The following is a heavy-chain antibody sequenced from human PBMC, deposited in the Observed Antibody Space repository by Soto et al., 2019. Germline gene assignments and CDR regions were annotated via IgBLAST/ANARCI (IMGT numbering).Heavy chain of an antibody. Sequence: GGSLRLSCAASGFTFSSYGMHWGRQAPGKGLEWVAVISYDGSNKYYADSVKGRFTISRDNSKNTLYLQMNSLRAEDTAVYYCAKGYGDYRSLCNYWGQGTLVTVSS. D-gene: IGHD4-17*01. CDR3: AKGYGDYRSLCNY. CDR1: GFTFSSYG. V-gene: IGHV3-30*18. CDR2: ISYDGSNK. J-gene: IGHJ4*02.